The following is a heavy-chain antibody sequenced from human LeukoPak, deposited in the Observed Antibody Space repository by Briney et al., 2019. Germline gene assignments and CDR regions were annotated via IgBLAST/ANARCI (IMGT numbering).Heavy chain of an antibody. CDR1: GYTFTSYY. V-gene: IGHV1-46*01. D-gene: IGHD3-22*01. Sequence: ASVKVSCKASGYTFTSYYMHWVRQAPGQGLEWMGIINPSGGSTSYAQKFQGRVTMTRDTSTSTVYMELSSLGSEDTAVYYCARARITMIRPYNWFDPWGQGTLVTVSS. CDR2: INPSGGST. CDR3: ARARITMIRPYNWFDP. J-gene: IGHJ5*02.